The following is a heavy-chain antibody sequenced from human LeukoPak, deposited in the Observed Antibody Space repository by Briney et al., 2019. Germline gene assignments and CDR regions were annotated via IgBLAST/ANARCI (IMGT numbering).Heavy chain of an antibody. D-gene: IGHD4-23*01. CDR3: ARRVFGGNCYYDY. Sequence: PGGSLRLSCAASGFTFSGHYMDWVRQAPGKGLEWVGRIRNKANSYTTDYAASVKGRFTISRDDSKNSLYLQMNSLKTEDTAVYYCARRVFGGNCYYDYWGQGALVTVSS. CDR1: GFTFSGHY. V-gene: IGHV3-72*01. J-gene: IGHJ4*02. CDR2: IRNKANSYTT.